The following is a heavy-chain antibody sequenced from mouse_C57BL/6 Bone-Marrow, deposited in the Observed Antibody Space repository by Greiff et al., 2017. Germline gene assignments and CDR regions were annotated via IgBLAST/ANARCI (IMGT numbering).Heavy chain of an antibody. CDR1: GFTFSNYW. J-gene: IGHJ1*03. V-gene: IGHV6-3*01. CDR2: IRLKSDNYAT. CDR3: TGGPNWDGWYFDV. Sequence: EVKFEESGGGLVQPGGSMKLSCVASGFTFSNYWMNWVRQSPEKGLEWVAQIRLKSDNYATHYAESVKGRFTISRDDSKSSVYLQMNNLRAEDTGIYYCTGGPNWDGWYFDVWGTGTTVTVSS. D-gene: IGHD4-1*01.